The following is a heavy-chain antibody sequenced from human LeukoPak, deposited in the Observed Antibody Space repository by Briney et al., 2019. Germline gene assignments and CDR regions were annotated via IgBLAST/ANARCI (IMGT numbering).Heavy chain of an antibody. V-gene: IGHV3-74*01. CDR2: INSDGSST. D-gene: IGHD6-13*01. Sequence: VGSLRLSCAASGFTFSSYWMHWVRQAPGKGLVWVPRINSDGSSTSYADSVKGRFTISRDNAKNTLYLQMNSLRAEDTAVYYCARDPGPIAAGDYWGQGTLVTVSS. J-gene: IGHJ4*02. CDR1: GFTFSSYW. CDR3: ARDPGPIAAGDY.